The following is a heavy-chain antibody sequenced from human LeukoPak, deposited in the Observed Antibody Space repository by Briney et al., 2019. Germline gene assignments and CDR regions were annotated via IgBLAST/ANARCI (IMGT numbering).Heavy chain of an antibody. Sequence: PGGSLRLSCAGSGFTFSSYAMSWVRQAPGKGLEWVGFIRSQAYTGTADYAASANGRFTISRDDSETIAYLQMNSLKTEDTAVYYCTRAVLASAGLLFDHWGQGTLVTVSS. J-gene: IGHJ4*02. CDR2: IRSQAYTGTA. CDR1: GFTFSSYA. D-gene: IGHD6-13*01. CDR3: TRAVLASAGLLFDH. V-gene: IGHV3-49*04.